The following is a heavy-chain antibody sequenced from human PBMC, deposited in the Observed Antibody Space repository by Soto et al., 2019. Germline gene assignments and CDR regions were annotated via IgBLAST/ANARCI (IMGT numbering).Heavy chain of an antibody. CDR1: GFTFDDYA. V-gene: IGHV3-9*01. J-gene: IGHJ4*02. CDR2: ISWNSGSI. Sequence: EVQLVVSGGVLVQPGRSLRLSCAASGFTFDDYAMHWVRQAPGKGLAWVSGISWNSGSIGYADSVKGRFTISRDNAKNSLYLQMNSMRVEDTALYYCTKDRASSGWLGFDYWGQGTLVTVSS. D-gene: IGHD6-19*01. CDR3: TKDRASSGWLGFDY.